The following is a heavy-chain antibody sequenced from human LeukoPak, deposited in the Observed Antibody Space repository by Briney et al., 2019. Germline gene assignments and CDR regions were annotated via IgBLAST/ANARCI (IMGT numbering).Heavy chain of an antibody. CDR2: ISGSAVST. CDR3: ARVIDYGALDACDI. Sequence: GGSPRLSCVASGFSFHSYAMTWVRQAPGKGLEWVSGISGSAVSTHYADSVKGRFTISRDNSKSTLYAQMNSLRAEDTAVYFCARVIDYGALDACDIWGQGTMVTVSS. CDR1: GFSFHSYA. J-gene: IGHJ3*02. V-gene: IGHV3-23*01. D-gene: IGHD4-17*01.